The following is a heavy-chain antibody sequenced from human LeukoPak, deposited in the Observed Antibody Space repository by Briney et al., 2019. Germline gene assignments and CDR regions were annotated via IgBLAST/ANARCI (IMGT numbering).Heavy chain of an antibody. V-gene: IGHV3-33*01. CDR2: IWYDGSNK. CDR1: GFTFSSYG. D-gene: IGHD5-24*01. CDR3: ASASRDGYNYFDY. Sequence: PGRSLRLSCAASGFTFSSYGMHWVRQAPGKGLERVAVIWYDGSNKYYADSVKGRFTISRDNSKNTLYLQMNSLRAEDTAVYYCASASRDGYNYFDYWGQGTLVTVSS. J-gene: IGHJ4*02.